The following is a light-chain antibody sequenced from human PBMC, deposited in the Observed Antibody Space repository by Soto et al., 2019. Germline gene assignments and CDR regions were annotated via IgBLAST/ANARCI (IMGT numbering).Light chain of an antibody. Sequence: THIAQSPSTLSASVGDRVTVIFRSSQSISTQLAWYQQKPGKAPKLLISGAFSLESGVPSRFSGSASGTEFTLTISSLQPDDFATYYCQQYYTYSTFGQGTKVDIK. CDR3: QQYYTYST. V-gene: IGKV1-5*02. CDR2: GAF. CDR1: QSISTQ. J-gene: IGKJ1*01.